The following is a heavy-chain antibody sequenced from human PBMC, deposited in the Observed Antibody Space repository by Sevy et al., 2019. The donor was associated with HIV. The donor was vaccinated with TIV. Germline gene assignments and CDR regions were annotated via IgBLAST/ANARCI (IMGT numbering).Heavy chain of an antibody. Sequence: GGSLRLSCAASGFSFSSYGMHWVRQAPGKGLEWMSYIQYDGSNKDYGDSVKGRFTISRENSKNTLYLQMNSLRVEDTAMFYCVKEGGGEGGDHWGQGTLVTVSS. V-gene: IGHV3-30*02. J-gene: IGHJ4*02. CDR2: IQYDGSNK. D-gene: IGHD2-21*01. CDR3: VKEGGGEGGDH. CDR1: GFSFSSYG.